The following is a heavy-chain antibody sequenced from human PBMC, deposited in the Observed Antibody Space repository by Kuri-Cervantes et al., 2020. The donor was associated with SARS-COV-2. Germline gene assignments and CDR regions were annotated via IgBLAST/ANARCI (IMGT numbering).Heavy chain of an antibody. CDR2: IYTSGST. CDR3: ARLDYDILTGYDFDY. D-gene: IGHD3-9*01. Sequence: SETLSLTCTVSGGSISSYYWSWIRQPAGKGLEWIGRIYTSGSTNYNPSLKSRVTMSVDKSKNQFSLKLSSVTAADTAVYYWARLDYDILTGYDFDYWGQGTLVTVFS. CDR1: GGSISSYY. V-gene: IGHV4-4*07. J-gene: IGHJ4*02.